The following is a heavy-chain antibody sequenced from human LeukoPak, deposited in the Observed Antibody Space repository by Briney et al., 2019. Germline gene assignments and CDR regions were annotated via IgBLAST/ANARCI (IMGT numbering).Heavy chain of an antibody. Sequence: SETLSLTCTVSGGSISSYYWSWIRQPPGKGLEWIGYIYYSGSTNYNPSLKSRVTISVDTSKNQFSLKLSSVTAADTAVYYCARGWRDTATLDYWGQGTLVTVSS. D-gene: IGHD5-18*01. CDR1: GGSISSYY. CDR3: ARGWRDTATLDY. CDR2: IYYSGST. V-gene: IGHV4-59*01. J-gene: IGHJ4*02.